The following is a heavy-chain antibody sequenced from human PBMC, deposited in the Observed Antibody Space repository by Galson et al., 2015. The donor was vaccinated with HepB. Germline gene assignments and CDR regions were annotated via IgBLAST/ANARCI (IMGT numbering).Heavy chain of an antibody. CDR2: ITSTSSNI. J-gene: IGHJ3*02. CDR3: ARHNGDPYDAFDI. D-gene: IGHD4-17*01. Sequence: SLRLSCAASGLTFSYYSMNWVRQAPGEGLEWVSSITSTSSNIYYADSVKGRFTIPRDDAKNSLSLQMNSLRAEDTAVYYCARHNGDPYDAFDIWGQGTMVTVSS. V-gene: IGHV3-21*01. CDR1: GLTFSYYS.